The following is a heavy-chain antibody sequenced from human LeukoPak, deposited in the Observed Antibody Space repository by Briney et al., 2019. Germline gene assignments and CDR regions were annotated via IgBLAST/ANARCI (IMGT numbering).Heavy chain of an antibody. CDR1: GYTFTSYG. V-gene: IGHV1-2*02. J-gene: IGHJ6*03. CDR3: ARDEGYYDFWSGQIPSHYYMDV. Sequence: ASVKVSCKASGYTFTSYGISWVRQAPGQGLEWMGWINPNSGGTNYAQKFQGRVTMTRDTSISTAYVELSRLRSDDTAVYYCARDEGYYDFWSGQIPSHYYMDVWGKGTTVTVSS. CDR2: INPNSGGT. D-gene: IGHD3-3*01.